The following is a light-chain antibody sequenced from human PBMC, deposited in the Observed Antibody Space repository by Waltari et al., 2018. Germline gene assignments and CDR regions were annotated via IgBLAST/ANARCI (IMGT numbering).Light chain of an antibody. CDR3: NSRGNQHDHPSVV. J-gene: IGLJ2*01. CDR2: GKN. Sequence: SSEQTQDPSVSVALGQTVRITCQGDSLRYYYASWYQQKPGQAPLLIIYGKNNRPSGIPDRFSASTSGPTCSLTSPGAQAQDEAEYYCNSRGNQHDHPSVVFGGGTKLTVL. CDR1: SLRYYY. V-gene: IGLV3-19*01.